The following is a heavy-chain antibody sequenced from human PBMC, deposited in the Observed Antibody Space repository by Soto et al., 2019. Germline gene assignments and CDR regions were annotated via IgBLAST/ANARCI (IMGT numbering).Heavy chain of an antibody. CDR2: ISYTGST. CDR1: GGSISSGTYY. J-gene: IGHJ6*02. Sequence: SETLSLTCTVSGGSISSGTYYWSWIRQHPGKGLEWIAYISYTGSTYYNPSLKSRVTISVDTPKNQFSLKVTSVTAADTAVYYCARGQRGNYPYYYGMDVWGQGTTVTV. D-gene: IGHD3-10*01. V-gene: IGHV4-31*03. CDR3: ARGQRGNYPYYYGMDV.